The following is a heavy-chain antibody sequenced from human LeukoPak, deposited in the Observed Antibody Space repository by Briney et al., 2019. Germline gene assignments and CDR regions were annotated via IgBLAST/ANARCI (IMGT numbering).Heavy chain of an antibody. V-gene: IGHV4-39*07. J-gene: IGHJ4*02. CDR2: IYYSGST. CDR1: GGSISSSSYY. D-gene: IGHD5-24*01. CDR3: ARASRRRWLQGGVSFDY. Sequence: SGTLSLTCTVSGGSISSSSYYWGWIRQPPGKGLEWIGSIYYSGSTYYNPSLKSRVTISVDTSKNQSYLTLSPVTAADTAVYYCARASRRRWLQGGVSFDYWGQGTLVTVSS.